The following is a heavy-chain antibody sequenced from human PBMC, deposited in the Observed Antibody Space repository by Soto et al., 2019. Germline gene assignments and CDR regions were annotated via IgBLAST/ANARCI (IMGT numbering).Heavy chain of an antibody. J-gene: IGHJ6*02. V-gene: IGHV3-30-3*01. CDR1: GFTFSSYA. D-gene: IGHD6-19*01. CDR2: ISYDGSNK. CDR3: SRDIAVAGTRYYGMDV. Sequence: GGSLRLSCAASGFTFSSYAMHWVRQAPGKGLEWVAVISYDGSNKYYADSVKGRFTISRDNSKNTLYLQMNSLRAEDTAVYYCSRDIAVAGTRYYGMDVWGQGTMVTVSS.